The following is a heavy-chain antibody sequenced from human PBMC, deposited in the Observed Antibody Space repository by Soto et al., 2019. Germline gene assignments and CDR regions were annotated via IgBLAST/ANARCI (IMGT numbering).Heavy chain of an antibody. J-gene: IGHJ4*02. CDR2: ISYDGSNK. CDR3: AKEVRITIFGVVILPLDY. D-gene: IGHD3-3*01. Sequence: VQLVESGGGVVQPGRSLRLSCAASGFTFSSYGMHWVRQAPGKGLEWVAVISYDGSNKYYADSVKGRFTISRDNSKNTLYLQMNSLRAEDTAVYYCAKEVRITIFGVVILPLDYWGQGTLVTVSS. CDR1: GFTFSSYG. V-gene: IGHV3-30*18.